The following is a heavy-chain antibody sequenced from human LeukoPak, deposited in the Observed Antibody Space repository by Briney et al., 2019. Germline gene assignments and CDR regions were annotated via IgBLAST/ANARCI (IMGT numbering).Heavy chain of an antibody. D-gene: IGHD1-20*01. V-gene: IGHV4-61*02. J-gene: IGHJ4*02. Sequence: SQTLSLTCTVSGGSISSGSYYWSWIRQPAGKGLEWIGRIYTSGSTNYNPSLKSRLTMSLDASKKQISLSLSSVTAADTAVYFCARGHNRNDGQDYWGQGILVIVSS. CDR3: ARGHNRNDGQDY. CDR1: GGSISSGSYY. CDR2: IYTSGST.